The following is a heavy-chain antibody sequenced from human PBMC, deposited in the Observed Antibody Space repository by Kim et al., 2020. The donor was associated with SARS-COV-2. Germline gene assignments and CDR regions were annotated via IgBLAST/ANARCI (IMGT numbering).Heavy chain of an antibody. CDR3: ARGAPYYYDSSGYYEAYYFDY. CDR2: IIPIFGTA. V-gene: IGHV1-69*13. J-gene: IGHJ4*02. Sequence: SVKVSCKASGDTFSSYAINWVRQAPGQGLEWMGGIIPIFGTANYAQKFQGRVTITADESTSTAHMELSSLRSEDTAVYYCARGAPYYYDSSGYYEAYYFDYWGQGTLFTVSS. D-gene: IGHD3-22*01. CDR1: GDTFSSYA.